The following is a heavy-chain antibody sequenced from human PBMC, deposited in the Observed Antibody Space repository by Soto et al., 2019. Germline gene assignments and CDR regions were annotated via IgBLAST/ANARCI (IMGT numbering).Heavy chain of an antibody. CDR3: ARDVLPIGTDPNYSGD. CDR1: GDTCTSYG. V-gene: IGHV1-18*04. D-gene: IGHD1-1*01. CDR2: ISVNNGNA. Sequence: VASVKVSCKTSGDTCTSYGIAWVRQAPGQRPEWMGWISVNNGNALYAQKFQGRVSMTTDTSTTTVYMDLTSLRSDDTAVYYCARDVLPIGTDPNYSGDWGQGTPVTVSS. J-gene: IGHJ4*02.